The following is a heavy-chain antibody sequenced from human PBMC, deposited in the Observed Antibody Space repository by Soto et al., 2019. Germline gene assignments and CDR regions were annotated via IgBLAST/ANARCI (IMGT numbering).Heavy chain of an antibody. J-gene: IGHJ3*02. CDR1: GFSFTTYA. Sequence: GGSLRLSCAASGFSFTTYAMGWVRQAPGKGLEWVSAISDSGYSTYYADSVKGRFTISRDNSKNTQNSLYLQMNNLRAEDTAVYYCAKEGSSRGGAFDIWGQGTMVTVSS. V-gene: IGHV3-23*01. D-gene: IGHD6-13*01. CDR3: AKEGSSRGGAFDI. CDR2: ISDSGYST.